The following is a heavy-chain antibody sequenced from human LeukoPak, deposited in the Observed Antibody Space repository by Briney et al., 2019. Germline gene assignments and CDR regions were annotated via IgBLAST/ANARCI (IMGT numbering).Heavy chain of an antibody. J-gene: IGHJ6*02. CDR3: ARDYSVDIVATAFYYYYGMDV. CDR1: GFTFSSYT. CDR2: ITTSDGNT. Sequence: GGSLRLSCAASGFTFSSYTMSWVRQAPGKGLEWASTITTSDGNTYYADSVKGRFTVSRDNSKNALFLQMNSLRAEDTAVYYCARDYSVDIVATAFYYYYGMDVWGQGTTVTVSS. V-gene: IGHV3-23*01. D-gene: IGHD5-12*01.